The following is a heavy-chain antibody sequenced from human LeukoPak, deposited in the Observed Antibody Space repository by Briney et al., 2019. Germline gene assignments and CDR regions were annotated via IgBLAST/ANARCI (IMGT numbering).Heavy chain of an antibody. Sequence: GGSLRLSCAASGFTFSTYSMNWVRQAPGKGLEWVSYISSSSTTIYYADSVKGRFTISRDNAKNSLYPQMNSLRAEDRAVYYCARDRHSSGWFSGQHWGQGTLVIVSS. CDR2: ISSSSTTI. V-gene: IGHV3-48*01. CDR1: GFTFSTYS. J-gene: IGHJ1*01. CDR3: ARDRHSSGWFSGQH. D-gene: IGHD6-19*01.